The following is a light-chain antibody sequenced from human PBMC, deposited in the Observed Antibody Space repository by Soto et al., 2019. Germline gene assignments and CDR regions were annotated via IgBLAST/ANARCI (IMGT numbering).Light chain of an antibody. CDR3: QHYNNWPFT. CDR2: GAS. CDR1: QSVSSN. J-gene: IGKJ2*01. V-gene: IGKV3-15*01. Sequence: IVMTQSPATLSVSPGERATLSCRASQSVSSNLAWYRQKPGQPPSLLIYGASARATGIPARFSGSGSGTEFTLTISNLQSEDFAVYYCQHYNNWPFTFGQGPRWIS.